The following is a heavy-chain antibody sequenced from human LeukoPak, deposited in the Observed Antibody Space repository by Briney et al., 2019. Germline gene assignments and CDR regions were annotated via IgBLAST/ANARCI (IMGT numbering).Heavy chain of an antibody. CDR2: IYYSGST. CDR3: ARDGGSTSPSAGYAFDI. Sequence: SQTLSLTRTVSLGSISRGGYYWSWIRQHPGKGLEWIGYIYYSGSTYYNPSLKSRVTLSVDTSKNQFSLKLSSVTAADTAVYYCARDGGSTSPSAGYAFDIWGQGTMVTVSS. J-gene: IGHJ3*02. D-gene: IGHD2-2*01. CDR1: LGSISRGGYY. V-gene: IGHV4-31*03.